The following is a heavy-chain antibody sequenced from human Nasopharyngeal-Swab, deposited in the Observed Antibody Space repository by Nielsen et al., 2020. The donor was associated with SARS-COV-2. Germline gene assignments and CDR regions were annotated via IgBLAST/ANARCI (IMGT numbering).Heavy chain of an antibody. CDR1: GYTFTSYG. V-gene: IGHV1-18*04. D-gene: IGHD6-13*01. CDR3: ARKPGIAAAGTLDY. J-gene: IGHJ4*02. Sequence: ASVKVSCKASGYTFTSYGHSWVRQAPGQGLEWMGWISAYNGNTNYAQKLQGRVTMTTDTSTSTAYMELRSLRSDDTAVYYCARKPGIAAAGTLDYWGQGTLVTVSS. CDR2: ISAYNGNT.